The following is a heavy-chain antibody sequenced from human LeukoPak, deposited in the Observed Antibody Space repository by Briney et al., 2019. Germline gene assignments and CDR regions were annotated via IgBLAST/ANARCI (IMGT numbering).Heavy chain of an antibody. J-gene: IGHJ4*02. D-gene: IGHD2-15*01. Sequence: AETLSLTCTVSGDSINSFYWSWIRQPPGKGLEWIGYIYYSGTTNYNPSLKSRVTISVDTSKNQYSLKLSSVTAADTAVCFCARGQICSGGSCYQDWGQGILVTVSS. V-gene: IGHV4-59*01. CDR3: ARGQICSGGSCYQD. CDR1: GDSINSFY. CDR2: IYYSGTT.